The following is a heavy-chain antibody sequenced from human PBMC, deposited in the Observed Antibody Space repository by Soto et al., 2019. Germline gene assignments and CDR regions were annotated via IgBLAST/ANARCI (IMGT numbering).Heavy chain of an antibody. CDR1: GGSISSGGYY. D-gene: IGHD3-3*01. CDR2: IYYSGST. Sequence: QVQLQESGPGLVKPSQTLSLTCTVSGGSISSGGYYWSWIRQHPGKGLEWIGYIYYSGSTYYNPSLKSRVTISVDTSKNQFSLKLSSVTAADTAVYYCARGGFGVVTKRGYYFDYWGQGTLVTVSS. V-gene: IGHV4-31*03. J-gene: IGHJ4*02. CDR3: ARGGFGVVTKRGYYFDY.